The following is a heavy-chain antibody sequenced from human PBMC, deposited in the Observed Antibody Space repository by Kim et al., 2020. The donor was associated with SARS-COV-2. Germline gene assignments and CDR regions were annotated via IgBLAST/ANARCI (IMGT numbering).Heavy chain of an antibody. Sequence: GGSLRLSCAASGFTFSTYAISWVRQTPGKGLEWVSAITGSGGTTYYADSVKGRFTISRDNSKNTLYLQMNSLRAEDTAVYFCAKTWFGSDLGVWGQGTTVTVSS. CDR2: ITGSGGTT. CDR3: AKTWFGSDLGV. D-gene: IGHD3-16*01. CDR1: GFTFSTYA. J-gene: IGHJ6*02. V-gene: IGHV3-23*01.